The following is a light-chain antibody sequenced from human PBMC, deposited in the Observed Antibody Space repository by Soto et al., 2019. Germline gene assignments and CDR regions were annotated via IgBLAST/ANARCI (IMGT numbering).Light chain of an antibody. CDR2: KAS. Sequence: DIQMTQSPSTLSGSVGDRVTITCRASQTISSWLAWYQQKPGKAPKLLIYKASTLKSGVPSRFSGSGSGTEFTLTISSLQPDDFATYYCQHYNSSSEWTFGQGTKVDIK. J-gene: IGKJ1*01. V-gene: IGKV1-5*03. CDR3: QHYNSSSEWT. CDR1: QTISSW.